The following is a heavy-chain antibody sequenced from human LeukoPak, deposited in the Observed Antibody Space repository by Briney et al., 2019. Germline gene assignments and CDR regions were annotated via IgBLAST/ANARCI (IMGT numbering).Heavy chain of an antibody. CDR3: ARALYSSSIRFYYYMDV. J-gene: IGHJ6*03. D-gene: IGHD6-6*01. Sequence: ASVKVSCKASGYTFTSYDINWERQATGQGLEWMGWMNPNSGNTGYAQKFQGRVTMTRNTSISTAYMELSSLRSEDTAVYYCARALYSSSIRFYYYMDVWGKGTTVTVSS. CDR2: MNPNSGNT. CDR1: GYTFTSYD. V-gene: IGHV1-8*01.